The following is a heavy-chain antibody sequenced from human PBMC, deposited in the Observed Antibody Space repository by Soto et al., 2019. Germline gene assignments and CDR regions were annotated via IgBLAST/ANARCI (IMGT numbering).Heavy chain of an antibody. J-gene: IGHJ4*02. V-gene: IGHV4-34*01. D-gene: IGHD2-15*01. CDR2: INHTGGS. CDR1: GGSFSGYY. Sequence: PSETLSLTRAVSGGSFSGYYWSWVRQTPGKGLEWIGDINHTGGSNYNPSLKSRVMISVDTAKTQFSLNVTSVTAADTAVYYCAREVEYYSATRRNLYFDYWGPGTLVTVSS. CDR3: AREVEYYSATRRNLYFDY.